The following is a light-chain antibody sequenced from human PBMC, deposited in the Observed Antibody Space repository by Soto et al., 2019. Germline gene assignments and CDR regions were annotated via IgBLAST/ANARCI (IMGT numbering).Light chain of an antibody. CDR3: QQRRSWPWLT. CDR2: DVS. V-gene: IGKV3-11*01. CDR1: HSANNY. Sequence: EIVLTQSPATLSLSPGERATLSCRATHSANNYLAWYQQKPGQAPRLLIFDVSNRTTGIPARFSGSGSGTDFTLTISSLEPEDSAVYFCQQRRSWPWLTFGGGTRVEIK. J-gene: IGKJ4*01.